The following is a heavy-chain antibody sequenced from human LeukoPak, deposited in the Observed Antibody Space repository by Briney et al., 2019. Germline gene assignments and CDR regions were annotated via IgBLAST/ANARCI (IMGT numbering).Heavy chain of an antibody. CDR1: GYSFTDYY. D-gene: IGHD2-21*01. Sequence: ASVKVSCKTSGYSFTDYYMHWVRQAPGQRLEWMGWINPSSGGTSSAQKFQGRVTMTRDTSITTVYMEVRWLTSDDTAVYYCARADRLHGGPYLIGPWGQGTLVTVSS. CDR3: ARADRLHGGPYLIGP. J-gene: IGHJ5*02. CDR2: INPSSGGT. V-gene: IGHV1-2*02.